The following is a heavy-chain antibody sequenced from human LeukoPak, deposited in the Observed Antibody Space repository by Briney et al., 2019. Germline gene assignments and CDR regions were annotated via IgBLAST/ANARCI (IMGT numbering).Heavy chain of an antibody. V-gene: IGHV1-8*03. J-gene: IGHJ4*02. CDR2: MNPNSGNT. Sequence: ASVKASCKASGYTFTSYDINWVRQATGQGLEWMGWMNPNSGNTGYAQKFQGRVTITRNTSISTAYMELSSLRSEDTAVYYCARTGAMDPHFDYWGQGTLVTVSS. CDR3: ARTGAMDPHFDY. CDR1: GYTFTSYD. D-gene: IGHD5-18*01.